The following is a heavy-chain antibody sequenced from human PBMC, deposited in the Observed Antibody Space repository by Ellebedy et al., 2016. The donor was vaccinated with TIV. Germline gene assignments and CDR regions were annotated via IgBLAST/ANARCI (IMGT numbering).Heavy chain of an antibody. J-gene: IGHJ4*02. CDR3: ARDYYDSSSYSDY. CDR2: IWYDGSNK. CDR1: GITVSGNY. Sequence: GESLKISCAASGITVSGNYINWVRQAPGKGLEWVAVIWYDGSNKYYADSVKGRFTISRDNSKNTLYLQMNSLRAEDTAVYYCARDYYDSSSYSDYWGQGTLVTVSS. D-gene: IGHD3-22*01. V-gene: IGHV3-33*08.